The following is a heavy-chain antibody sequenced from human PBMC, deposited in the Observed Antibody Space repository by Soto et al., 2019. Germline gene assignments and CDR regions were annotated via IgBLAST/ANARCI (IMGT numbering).Heavy chain of an antibody. CDR3: ARSPRQYPKDRDAFDI. D-gene: IGHD2-15*01. V-gene: IGHV4-59*01. J-gene: IGHJ3*02. CDR1: GGSISSYY. Sequence: QVQLQESGPGLVKPSETLSLTCTVSGGSISSYYWSWIRQPPGKGLEWIGYIYYSGSTNYNPSLKSRVTISVHTSKNQFSLKLSSVTAADTAVYYCARSPRQYPKDRDAFDIWGQGTMVTVSS. CDR2: IYYSGST.